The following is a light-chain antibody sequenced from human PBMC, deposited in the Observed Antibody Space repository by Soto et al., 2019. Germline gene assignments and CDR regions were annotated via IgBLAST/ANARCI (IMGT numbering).Light chain of an antibody. CDR3: DQDGHSPET. CDR2: GAS. V-gene: IGKV3-20*01. CDR1: ERVNGNF. J-gene: IGKJ1*01. Sequence: EIVLTQSPGTLSLSPGERATLSCSTSERVNGNFFAWYQQKPGQAPRLLINGASSMATDIQERFSGSGSGTDFTLTVTRVDPEDSAVYYCDQDGHSPETFGQGTKV.